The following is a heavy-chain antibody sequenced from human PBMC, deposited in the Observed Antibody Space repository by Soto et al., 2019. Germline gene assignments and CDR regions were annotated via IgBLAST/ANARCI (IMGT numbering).Heavy chain of an antibody. CDR2: IFYSGST. V-gene: IGHV4-30-4*01. CDR3: ARDTDGSGSPYYYYGMDV. J-gene: IGHJ6*02. D-gene: IGHD3-10*01. Sequence: PSETLSLTCTVSGGSISSNDYYWSWIRQPPGKGLEYIGYIFYSGSTYYNPSLKTRVTMSVDTSKNQFSLNLSSVSAADTAMYYCARDTDGSGSPYYYYGMDVWGQGTTVTVSS. CDR1: GGSISSNDYY.